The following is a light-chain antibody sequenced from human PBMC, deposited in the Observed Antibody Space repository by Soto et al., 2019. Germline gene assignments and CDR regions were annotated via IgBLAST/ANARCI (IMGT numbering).Light chain of an antibody. Sequence: DVQMTQSPSTLSAAIVDRVTISCRASESVKSWLAWYQQKAGKAPKLLIYDASSLESGVPSRFSGSGSGTEFTLTITSLQPDDFATYYCQQYNSYPWTSGQGTKVDI. J-gene: IGKJ1*01. V-gene: IGKV1-5*01. CDR2: DAS. CDR3: QQYNSYPWT. CDR1: ESVKSW.